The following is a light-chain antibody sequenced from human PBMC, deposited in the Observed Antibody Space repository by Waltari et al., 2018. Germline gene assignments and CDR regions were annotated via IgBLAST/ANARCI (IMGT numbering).Light chain of an antibody. CDR1: SSDVCSYTY. CDR2: DVS. CDR3: SSYISSSTLEL. V-gene: IGLV2-14*03. Sequence: QSALTQPASVSGSPGQSITISCTGTSSDVCSYTYTSWYHQHPGKAPKPLIYDVSKRPSGVSNRFSGSKSGNTASLTISGLQAEDEADYYCSSYISSSTLELFGGGTSLTVL. J-gene: IGLJ2*01.